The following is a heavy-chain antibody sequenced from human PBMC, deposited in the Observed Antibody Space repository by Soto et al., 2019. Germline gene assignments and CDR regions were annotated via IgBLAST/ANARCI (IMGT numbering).Heavy chain of an antibody. D-gene: IGHD3-10*01. Sequence: ESGGGVVQPGRSLRLSCAASGFTFSSYGMHWVRQAPGKGLEWVAVIWYDGNNKYYADSVKGRFTISRDNSKNTLYLQMNSLRAEDTAVYYCRGYRGEYFDYWGQGTLVTVSS. CDR2: IWYDGNNK. CDR1: GFTFSSYG. CDR3: RGYRGEYFDY. V-gene: IGHV3-33*01. J-gene: IGHJ4*02.